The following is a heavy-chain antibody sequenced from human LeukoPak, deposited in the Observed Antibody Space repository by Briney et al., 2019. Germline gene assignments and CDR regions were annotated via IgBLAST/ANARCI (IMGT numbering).Heavy chain of an antibody. J-gene: IGHJ6*02. Sequence: SVKVSCKASGGTFSSYAISWVRQAPGQGLEWMGGIIPIFGTANYAQKFQGRVTITADESTSTAYMELSSLRSEDTAVYYCARDRDRGFWPADYYGMDVWGQGTTVTVSS. CDR1: GGTFSSYA. V-gene: IGHV1-69*13. CDR2: IIPIFGTA. CDR3: ARDRDRGFWPADYYGMDV. D-gene: IGHD3-10*01.